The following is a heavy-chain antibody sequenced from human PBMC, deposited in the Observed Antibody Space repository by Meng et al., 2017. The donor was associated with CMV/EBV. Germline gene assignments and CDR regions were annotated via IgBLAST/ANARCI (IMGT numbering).Heavy chain of an antibody. J-gene: IGHJ4*02. CDR2: ISYDGSNK. V-gene: IGHV3-30-3*01. CDR1: GFTFSSYA. Sequence: AGSLRLSCAASGFTFSSYAMHWVRQAPGKGLEWVAVISYDGSNKYYADSVKGRFTISRDNSTNTLYLQVNSLRPEDTAVYYGARVYDFWGWGQGTLVTVSS. D-gene: IGHD3-3*01. CDR3: ARVYDFWG.